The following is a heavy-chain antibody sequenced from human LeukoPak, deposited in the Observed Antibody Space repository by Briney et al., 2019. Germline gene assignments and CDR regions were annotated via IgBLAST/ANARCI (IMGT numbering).Heavy chain of an antibody. D-gene: IGHD5-12*01. J-gene: IGHJ4*02. Sequence: GGSLRLSCAASGFSXSSYWMTWVXXAPGKXXXXVAXXNQDGSDRYYVEXVKGRFTISRDNAKNSLYLQMNSLRAEDTAVYFCARDGGSSDYDLFDYWGQGTLVTVSP. V-gene: IGHV3-7*05. CDR3: ARDGGSSDYDLFDY. CDR1: GFSXSSYW. CDR2: XNQDGSDR.